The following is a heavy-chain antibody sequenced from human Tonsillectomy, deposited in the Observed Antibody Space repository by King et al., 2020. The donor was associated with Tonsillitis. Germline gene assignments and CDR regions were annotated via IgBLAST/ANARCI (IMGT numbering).Heavy chain of an antibody. CDR2: IYHSGST. CDR3: ARDYYGSGRGYYYYGMDV. V-gene: IGHV4-31*03. D-gene: IGHD3-10*01. J-gene: IGHJ6*02. Sequence: QLQESGPGLVKPSQTLSLTCRVSGGSISSGGYYWSWIRQHPGKGLEWIGYIYHSGSTYYNPSLKSRVTISVDTSKNQFSLNLTSVTAADTAVYYCARDYYGSGRGYYYYGMDVWGQGTTVTVPS. CDR1: GGSISSGGYY.